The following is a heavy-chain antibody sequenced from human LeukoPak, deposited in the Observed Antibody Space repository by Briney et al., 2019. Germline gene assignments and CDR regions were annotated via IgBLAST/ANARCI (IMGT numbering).Heavy chain of an antibody. V-gene: IGHV4-39*01. CDR2: IYYSGST. J-gene: IGHJ6*03. D-gene: IGHD4-11*01. CDR3: ARSKYFYYNYMDV. CDR1: GGSISSYY. Sequence: SETLSLTCTVSGGSISSYYWGWIRQPPGKGLEWIGSIYYSGSTYYNPSLKSRVTISVDTSKNQFSLKLSSVTAADTAVYYCARSKYFYYNYMDVWGKGTTVTVSS.